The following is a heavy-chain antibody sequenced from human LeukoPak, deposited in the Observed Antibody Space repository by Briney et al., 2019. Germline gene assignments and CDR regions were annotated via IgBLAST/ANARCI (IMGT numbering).Heavy chain of an antibody. V-gene: IGHV1-18*01. D-gene: IGHD3-9*01. CDR2: ISAYNGNT. CDR1: GYTFTSYG. Sequence: ASVKVSCKASGYTFTSYGISWVRQAPGQGLEWMGWISAYNGNTNYAQKLQGRVTMTTDTSTSTAYMELRSLRSDDTAVYYCARGPNYDILTGYYPYFDYWGQGTLVTVSS. J-gene: IGHJ4*02. CDR3: ARGPNYDILTGYYPYFDY.